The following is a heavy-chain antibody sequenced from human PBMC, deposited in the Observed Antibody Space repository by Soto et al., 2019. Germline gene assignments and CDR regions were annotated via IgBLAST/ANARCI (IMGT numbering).Heavy chain of an antibody. V-gene: IGHV4-39*01. D-gene: IGHD3-10*01. Sequence: SETLSLTCTVSGGSISSSSYYWGWIRQPPGKGLEWIGSIYYSGSIYYNPSLKSRVTISVDTSKNQFSLKLSSVTAADTAVYYCARATMVRGLITILDPWGQGTLVTVSS. CDR2: IYYSGSI. J-gene: IGHJ5*02. CDR3: ARATMVRGLITILDP. CDR1: GGSISSSSYY.